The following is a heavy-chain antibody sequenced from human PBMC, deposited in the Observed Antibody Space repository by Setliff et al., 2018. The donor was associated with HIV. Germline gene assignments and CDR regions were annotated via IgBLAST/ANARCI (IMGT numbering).Heavy chain of an antibody. CDR1: RFTFSSYV. Sequence: LRLSCAASRFTFSSYVMHWVRQAPGKGLEWVAVISYDGSNTYYSDSVKGRFTISRDNSKNTLYLQMNSLRPEDTAVYYCARLRLYNSALDYWGQGTLVTVSS. CDR3: ARLRLYNSALDY. J-gene: IGHJ4*02. V-gene: IGHV3-30*04. CDR2: ISYDGSNT. D-gene: IGHD3-10*01.